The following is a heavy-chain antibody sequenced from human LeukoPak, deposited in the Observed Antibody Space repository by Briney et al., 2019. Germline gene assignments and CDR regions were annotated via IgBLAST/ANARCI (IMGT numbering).Heavy chain of an antibody. CDR2: IYNSGKT. Sequence: SETLSLTCTVSGGSLSSGSYYWGWIRQPPGKGLEWIGNIYNSGKTDYNPSLKSRVSISVDTSKNQFSLKLTSVTAADMAVFYCARLLRGGNSGYWFDPWGQGTLLTVSS. D-gene: IGHD4-23*01. J-gene: IGHJ5*02. V-gene: IGHV4-39*01. CDR3: ARLLRGGNSGYWFDP. CDR1: GGSLSSGSYY.